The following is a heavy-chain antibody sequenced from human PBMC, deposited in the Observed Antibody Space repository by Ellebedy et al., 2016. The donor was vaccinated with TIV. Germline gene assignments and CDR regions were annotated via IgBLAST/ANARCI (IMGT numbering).Heavy chain of an antibody. V-gene: IGHV3-7*01. D-gene: IGHD3-10*01. CDR1: GFTFSSYL. CDR3: AGRRGQNH. J-gene: IGHJ4*02. Sequence: GESLKISCAASGFTFSSYLMSWVRQAPGKGLEWVANINQDGSEKYYVNSVKGRFTISRDNAKNSLYLQMNSLRDEDTTVYYCAGRRGQNHWGQGTLVTVSS. CDR2: INQDGSEK.